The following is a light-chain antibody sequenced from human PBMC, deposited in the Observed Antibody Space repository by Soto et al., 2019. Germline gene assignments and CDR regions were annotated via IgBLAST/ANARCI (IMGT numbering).Light chain of an antibody. CDR1: QSISSY. CDR3: QQYRGSLT. CDR2: DAS. J-gene: IGKJ3*01. V-gene: IGKV3D-20*01. Sequence: EIVLTQSPATLSLSPGERATLSCGASQSISSYLAWYQQKPGLAPRLLIYDASSRATGIPDRFSGSGSGTDFTLTISRLEPEDFAVYYCQQYRGSLTFGPGTQVDIK.